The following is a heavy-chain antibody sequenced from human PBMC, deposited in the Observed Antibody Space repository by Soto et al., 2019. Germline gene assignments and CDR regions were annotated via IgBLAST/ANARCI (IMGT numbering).Heavy chain of an antibody. Sequence: QVQLVQSGAEVKKPGSSVKVSCKASGGTFSSYAISWVRQAPGQGLEWMGGIIPIFGTANYAQKFQGRVTITADKSTSTAYMELSSLRSEDTAVYYCASSIAARLSYYYGMDVWGQGTTVTVSS. V-gene: IGHV1-69*06. D-gene: IGHD6-6*01. CDR2: IIPIFGTA. J-gene: IGHJ6*02. CDR1: GGTFSSYA. CDR3: ASSIAARLSYYYGMDV.